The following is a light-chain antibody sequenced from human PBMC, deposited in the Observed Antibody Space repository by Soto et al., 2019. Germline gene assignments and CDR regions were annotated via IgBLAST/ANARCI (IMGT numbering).Light chain of an antibody. CDR3: QQYNNWPRT. CDR2: GAS. V-gene: IGKV3-15*01. Sequence: EIVLTQSPATLSLSPGEIATLSCRASQSFSSNLAWYQQKPGQAPRLLIYGASTRATGIPARFSGSGSGTEFTLTISSLQSEDFEVYYCQQYNNWPRTFGQGTKLDIK. CDR1: QSFSSN. J-gene: IGKJ1*01.